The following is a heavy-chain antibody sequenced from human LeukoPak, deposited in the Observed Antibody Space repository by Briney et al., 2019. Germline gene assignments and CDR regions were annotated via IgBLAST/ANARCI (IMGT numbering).Heavy chain of an antibody. Sequence: AESLRISCQGSGYIFTSYWISWVRQLPGRDRQWMGRIDPIDSYTNYSPSFQGHVTFSVDKSISTASLQWSSLKASDTAMYYCARQTTVTTQSDYWGQGTLVTVSS. CDR2: IDPIDSYT. J-gene: IGHJ4*02. V-gene: IGHV5-10-1*01. D-gene: IGHD4-17*01. CDR3: ARQTTVTTQSDY. CDR1: GYIFTSYW.